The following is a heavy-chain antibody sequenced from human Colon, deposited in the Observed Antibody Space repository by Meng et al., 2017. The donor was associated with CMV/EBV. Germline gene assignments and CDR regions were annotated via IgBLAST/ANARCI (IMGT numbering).Heavy chain of an antibody. J-gene: IGHJ5*02. CDR3: ARDLEWELSFDP. D-gene: IGHD1-26*01. CDR1: GFTFSNYL. V-gene: IGHV3-74*01. Sequence: GQLVEAGGGLFQPWGSLRLSCAASGFTFSNYLMHWVRQAPGKGLVWVSRIKTDGSTTNYADSVKGRFTISRDNAKNTLYLQMNSLRAEDTAVYYCARDLEWELSFDPWGQGTLVTVSS. CDR2: IKTDGSTT.